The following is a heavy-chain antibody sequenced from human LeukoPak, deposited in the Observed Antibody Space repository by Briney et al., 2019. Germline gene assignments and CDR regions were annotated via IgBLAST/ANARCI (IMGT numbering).Heavy chain of an antibody. D-gene: IGHD2-8*02. J-gene: IGHJ4*02. CDR1: GFTFSTFA. Sequence: GGSLRLSCAASGFTFSTFAMILVRQPPGKVLEWVSIIFPSGGEIHYADYVRVRFTISRYNSKITLYLQMKSLRAEDTAIYYCETYGKVLLAFESWGQGTLVTVSS. CDR3: ETYGKVLLAFES. CDR2: IFPSGGEI. V-gene: IGHV3-23*01.